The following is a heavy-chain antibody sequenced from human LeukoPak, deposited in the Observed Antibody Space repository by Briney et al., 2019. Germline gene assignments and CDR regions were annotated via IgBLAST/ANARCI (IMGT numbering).Heavy chain of an antibody. CDR2: ISSSSSTI. J-gene: IGHJ4*02. CDR1: GFTVSSNY. V-gene: IGHV3-48*01. D-gene: IGHD3-10*01. Sequence: GGSLRLSCAASGFTVSSNYMSWVRQAPGKGLEWVSYISSSSSTIYYADSVKGRFTISRDNAKNSLYLQMNSLRAEDTAVYYCARRSGSYKLDYWGQGTLVTVSS. CDR3: ARRSGSYKLDY.